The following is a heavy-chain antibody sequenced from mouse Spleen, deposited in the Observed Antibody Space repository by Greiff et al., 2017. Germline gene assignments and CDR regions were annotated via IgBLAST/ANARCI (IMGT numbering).Heavy chain of an antibody. Sequence: VQLQQSGPELVKPGASVKISCKASGYAFSSSWMNWVKQRPGKGLEWIGRIYPGDGDTNYNGKFKGKATLTADKSSSTAYMQLSSLTSADSAVYFCSTTVVAPFDFWGQGTTLTVSS. D-gene: IGHD1-1*01. CDR2: IYPGDGDT. CDR3: STTVVAPFDF. CDR1: GYAFSSSW. V-gene: IGHV1-82*01. J-gene: IGHJ2*01.